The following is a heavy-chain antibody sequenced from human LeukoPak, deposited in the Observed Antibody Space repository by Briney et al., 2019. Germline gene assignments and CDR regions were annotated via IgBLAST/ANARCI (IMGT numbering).Heavy chain of an antibody. CDR3: ARGAGSSWFYS. J-gene: IGHJ5*01. CDR1: GFTLSDQN. CDR2: ISNTGTIT. D-gene: IGHD6-13*01. Sequence: GGSLRLSCAASGFTLSDQNMNWVRQAPGKGLEWLSYISNTGTITHYADSVKGRFTISRDNAKNSLYLQMSTLRDEDTAVYYCARGAGSSWFYSWGQGTLVTVSS. V-gene: IGHV3-48*02.